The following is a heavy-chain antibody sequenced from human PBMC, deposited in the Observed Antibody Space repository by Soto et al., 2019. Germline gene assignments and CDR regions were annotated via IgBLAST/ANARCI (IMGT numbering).Heavy chain of an antibody. CDR1: GASMISYY. D-gene: IGHD4-17*01. V-gene: IGHV4-59*01. CDR3: ARDRSDYGDYTGDINWFDP. Sequence: ETLALTCTVSGASMISYYWSWIRQSPGKGLEWIGYIYYSGSTNYNPSPKSRVTISVDTSKNQFSLKLSSVTAADTAVYYCARDRSDYGDYTGDINWFDPWGQGTLVTVSS. CDR2: IYYSGST. J-gene: IGHJ5*02.